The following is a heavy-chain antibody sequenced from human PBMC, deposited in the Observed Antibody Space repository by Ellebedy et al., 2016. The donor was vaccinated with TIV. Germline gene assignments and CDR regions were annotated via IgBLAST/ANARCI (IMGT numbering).Heavy chain of an antibody. Sequence: GESLKISCAASGFTFSDYYMIWIRQAPGKGLEWVSYISNSGSTIYYADSVKGRFTISMDNAKNSLSLLMNSLRAEDTAVYYCARDARFIDQQHNWFDPWGQGTLVTVSS. D-gene: IGHD2-2*01. CDR1: GFTFSDYY. V-gene: IGHV3-11*01. J-gene: IGHJ5*02. CDR3: ARDARFIDQQHNWFDP. CDR2: ISNSGSTI.